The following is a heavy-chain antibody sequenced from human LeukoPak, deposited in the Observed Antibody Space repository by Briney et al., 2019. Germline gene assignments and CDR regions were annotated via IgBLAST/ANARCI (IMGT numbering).Heavy chain of an antibody. D-gene: IGHD3-10*01. Sequence: SETLSLACTVSGGSISSGDYYWSWIRQPPGKGLEWIGYIYYSGSTYYNPSLKSRVTISVDTSKNQFSLKLSSVTAADTAVYYCASSQLLWFGELAPFDYWGQGTLVTASS. CDR2: IYYSGST. CDR1: GGSISSGDYY. CDR3: ASSQLLWFGELAPFDY. V-gene: IGHV4-30-4*01. J-gene: IGHJ4*02.